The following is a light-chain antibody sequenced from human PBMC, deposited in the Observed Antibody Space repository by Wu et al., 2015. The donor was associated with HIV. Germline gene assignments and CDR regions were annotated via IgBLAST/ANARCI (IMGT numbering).Light chain of an antibody. V-gene: IGKV3-15*01. Sequence: EVVMTQSPATLSVSPGERVTLSCRASQSVASSLAWYQQKLGQAPRLLIYSAFLRATNVSVNFSGSGSGTEFTLTIGSMQSEDFALYYCQQYNKWPFTFGGGTEGGD. CDR1: QSVASS. J-gene: IGKJ4*01. CDR2: SAF. CDR3: QQYNKWPFT.